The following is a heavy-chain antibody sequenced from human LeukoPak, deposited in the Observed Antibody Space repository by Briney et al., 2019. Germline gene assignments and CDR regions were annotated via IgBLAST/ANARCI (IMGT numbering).Heavy chain of an antibody. J-gene: IGHJ4*02. Sequence: ASVKVSCKASGYTLTSYGISWVRQAPGQGLEWMGWISAYNGNTNYAQKLQGRVTMTTDTSTSTAYMELRSLGSDDTAVYYCARDYYGSGSYYIPFDYWGQGTLVTVSS. CDR1: GYTLTSYG. CDR2: ISAYNGNT. D-gene: IGHD3-10*01. V-gene: IGHV1-18*01. CDR3: ARDYYGSGSYYIPFDY.